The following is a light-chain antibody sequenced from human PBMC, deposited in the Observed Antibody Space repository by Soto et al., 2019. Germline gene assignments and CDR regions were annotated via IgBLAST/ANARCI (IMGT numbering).Light chain of an antibody. CDR3: SSYTSGFYF. CDR1: SSDVGGYNY. J-gene: IGLJ1*01. CDR2: DVS. Sequence: QSALTQPASVSGSPGQSITISCTGTSSDVGGYNYVSWYQQHPGKAPKLMIYDVSDRPSGVSNRFSGSKSGNTASLTISGLQAEDEADYYCSSYTSGFYFFGTGTKVTVL. V-gene: IGLV2-14*01.